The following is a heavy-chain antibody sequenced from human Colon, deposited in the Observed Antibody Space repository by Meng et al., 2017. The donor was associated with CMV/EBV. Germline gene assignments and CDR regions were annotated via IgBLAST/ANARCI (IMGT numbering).Heavy chain of an antibody. Sequence: GGSLRLSCAASGFTFSSYAMSWVRQAPGKGLEWVSAISGSGGSTYYADSVKGRFTISRDNSKNTLYLQMNSLRAEDTAVYYCAKDRAYCGPISCSPNYFDDWGQGNLVTVSS. D-gene: IGHD2-21*01. J-gene: IGHJ4*02. CDR3: AKDRAYCGPISCSPNYFDD. CDR1: GFTFSSYA. V-gene: IGHV3-23*01. CDR2: ISGSGGST.